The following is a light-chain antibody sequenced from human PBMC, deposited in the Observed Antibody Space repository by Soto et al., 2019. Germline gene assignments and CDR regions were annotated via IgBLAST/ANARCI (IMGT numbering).Light chain of an antibody. CDR1: RDIGND. CDR3: LQDYNLPRT. V-gene: IGKV1-6*01. CDR2: AAS. Sequence: IQMTQSPLSLSASVGYRVIITCRASRDIGNDLGWYQQKPGKAPKLLIFAASTLHSGVPSRFSGSGSGTVFTLTISSLHPEDFATYFWLQDYNLPRTFGQGT. J-gene: IGKJ1*01.